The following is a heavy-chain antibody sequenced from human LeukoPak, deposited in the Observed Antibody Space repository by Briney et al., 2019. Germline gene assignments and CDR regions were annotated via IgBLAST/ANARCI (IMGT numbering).Heavy chain of an antibody. D-gene: IGHD3-10*01. CDR2: ITHSGST. CDR3: ARGLAYYYGSGSLKFRWFDP. J-gene: IGHJ5*02. V-gene: IGHV4-34*01. Sequence: SETLSLTCAVYGGSFSGYYWSWIRQPPGKGLEWIGEITHSGSTNYNPSLKSRVTISVDTSKNQFSLKLSSVTAADTAVYYCARGLAYYYGSGSLKFRWFDPWGQGTLVTVSS. CDR1: GGSFSGYY.